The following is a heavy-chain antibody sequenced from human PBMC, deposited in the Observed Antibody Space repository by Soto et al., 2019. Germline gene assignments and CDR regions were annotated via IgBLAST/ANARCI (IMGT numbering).Heavy chain of an antibody. Sequence: LRLSCEASGFLLSVSAVHLVRQASGKGLEWVGRIRNKANNYATAYAASVKGRFTVSRDDSKNTAYLQMNSLKTEDSAVYYCTRLEYDVDVWGQGTTVTVSS. CDR1: GFLLSVSA. CDR2: IRNKANNYAT. V-gene: IGHV3-73*01. CDR3: TRLEYDVDV. J-gene: IGHJ6*02.